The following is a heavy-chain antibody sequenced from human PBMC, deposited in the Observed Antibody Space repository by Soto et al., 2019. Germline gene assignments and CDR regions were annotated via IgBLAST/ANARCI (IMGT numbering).Heavy chain of an antibody. V-gene: IGHV3-30*18. CDR1: GFTFSSYG. D-gene: IGHD5-18*01. CDR3: AKDMERIQLWTIDY. J-gene: IGHJ4*02. CDR2: ISYDGSNK. Sequence: GGSLRLSCAASGFTFSSYGMHWVRQAPGKGLEWVAVISYDGSNKYYADSVKGRFTISRDNSKNTLYLQMNSLRAEDTAVYYCAKDMERIQLWTIDYWGQGTLVTAPQ.